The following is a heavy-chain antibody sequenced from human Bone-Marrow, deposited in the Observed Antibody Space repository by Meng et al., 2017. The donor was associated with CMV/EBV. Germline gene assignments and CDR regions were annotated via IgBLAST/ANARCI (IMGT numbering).Heavy chain of an antibody. CDR1: GFTFSSYA. CDR2: IYSGGSST. Sequence: GESLKISCAASGFTFSSYAMSWVRQAPGKGLEWVSVIYSGGSSTYYADSVKGRFTISRDNSKNTLYLQMNSLRVEDTAIYYCAKEWVYDFWSWGQGTVVTVSS. V-gene: IGHV3-23*03. J-gene: IGHJ4*02. D-gene: IGHD3-3*01. CDR3: AKEWVYDFWS.